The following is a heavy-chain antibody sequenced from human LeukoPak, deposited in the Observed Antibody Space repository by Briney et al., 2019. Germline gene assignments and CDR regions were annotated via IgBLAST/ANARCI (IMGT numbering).Heavy chain of an antibody. V-gene: IGHV3-21*01. Sequence: GGSLRLSCEASGFSFSSYMDWVRQTPGKGLEWISSLTTSSTYTFYADSVKGRFTISRDNARNSLYLQMNSLRVEDTAVYYCARDPYSGTYGNTYYYYMDVWGKGTTVTISS. J-gene: IGHJ6*03. D-gene: IGHD1-26*01. CDR2: LTTSSTYT. CDR3: ARDPYSGTYGNTYYYYMDV. CDR1: GFSFSSY.